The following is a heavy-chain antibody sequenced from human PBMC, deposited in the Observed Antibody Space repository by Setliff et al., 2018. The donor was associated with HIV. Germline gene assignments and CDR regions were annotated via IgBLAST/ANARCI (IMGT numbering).Heavy chain of an antibody. CDR3: ARGSRSSTALYWFDP. Sequence: TLSLTCTVSGGSIRSDSQYWTWFRQPAGKGLEWIGHIYTSGSTNYNPSLKSRVTISVDTSKNQFSLKLSSVTAADTAVFYCARGSRSSTALYWFDPWGQGTLVTVSS. D-gene: IGHD6-6*01. V-gene: IGHV4-61*09. J-gene: IGHJ5*02. CDR1: GGSIRSDSQY. CDR2: IYTSGST.